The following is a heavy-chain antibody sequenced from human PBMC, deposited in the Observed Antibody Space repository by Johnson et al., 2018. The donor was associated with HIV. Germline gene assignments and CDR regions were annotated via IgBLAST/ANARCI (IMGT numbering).Heavy chain of an antibody. CDR1: GFTVSSNY. CDR3: ARDFVAVGECTAFDS. V-gene: IGHV3-53*01. Sequence: VQLVESGGGLIQPGGSLRLSCAASGFTVSSNYMSWVRQAPGKGLEWVSVFYSGGSTYYADSVKGRFTISSDNSKNTLYLQMNSLRADDTALYYCARDFVAVGECTAFDSWVQGTMVTVSS. CDR2: FYSGGST. D-gene: IGHD3-10*01. J-gene: IGHJ3*02.